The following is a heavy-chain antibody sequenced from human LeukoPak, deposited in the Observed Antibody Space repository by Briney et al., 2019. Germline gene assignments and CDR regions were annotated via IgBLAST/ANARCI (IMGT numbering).Heavy chain of an antibody. CDR3: GGYSGYRRAFDI. V-gene: IGHV3-23*01. Sequence: GGSLRLSCAASGFTFSSYAMSWVRQAPGKGLGWVSAISGSGGSTYYADSVKGRFTISRDNSKNTLYLQMNSLRAEDTAVYYCGGYSGYRRAFDIWGQGTMVTVSS. J-gene: IGHJ3*02. D-gene: IGHD5-12*01. CDR2: ISGSGGST. CDR1: GFTFSSYA.